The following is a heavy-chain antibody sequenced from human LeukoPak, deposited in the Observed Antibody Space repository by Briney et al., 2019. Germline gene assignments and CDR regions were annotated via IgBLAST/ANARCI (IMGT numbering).Heavy chain of an antibody. Sequence: ASETLSLTCTVSAGSMSSYYWRWVRQPPGKGLEWIGYIYYSGSTHYNPSLKSRVTISVDTSKKQFSLKLSSVTAADTAVYYCATYSTGFHIWGQGTVVTVSS. CDR2: IYYSGST. V-gene: IGHV4-59*12. D-gene: IGHD6-19*01. CDR3: ATYSTGFHI. J-gene: IGHJ3*02. CDR1: AGSMSSYY.